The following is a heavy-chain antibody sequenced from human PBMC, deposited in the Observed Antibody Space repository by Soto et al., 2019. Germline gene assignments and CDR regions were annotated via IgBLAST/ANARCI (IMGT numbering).Heavy chain of an antibody. CDR1: GFTFSTYS. Sequence: EVQLVESGGGLVKPGESLRLSCAASGFTFSTYSMNFVRQAPGKGLEWVSSISSSSTSIYYIDSVKGRFTISRDNAKNSLYLQMNSLRAEDTAVYYCAREWVPAAIHFYYYGMDVWGQGTTVTVSS. CDR3: AREWVPAAIHFYYYGMDV. V-gene: IGHV3-21*01. J-gene: IGHJ6*02. D-gene: IGHD2-2*02. CDR2: ISSSSTSI.